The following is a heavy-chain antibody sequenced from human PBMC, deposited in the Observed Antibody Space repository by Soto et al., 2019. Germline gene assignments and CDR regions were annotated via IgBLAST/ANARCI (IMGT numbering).Heavy chain of an antibody. CDR3: ARGGGVLMPAAVGY. CDR2: IYYSGIT. D-gene: IGHD2-2*01. CDR1: GGSVSSDSYY. J-gene: IGHJ4*02. Sequence: QVQLQESGPGLVKPSETLSLTCTVSGGSVSSDSYYWIWIRQPPGKGLEWIGVIYYSGITSYNPSLKSRVTISVDTSKNQFSLRLSSVTAADTAVYYCARGGGVLMPAAVGYWGQGTLVTVSS. V-gene: IGHV4-61*01.